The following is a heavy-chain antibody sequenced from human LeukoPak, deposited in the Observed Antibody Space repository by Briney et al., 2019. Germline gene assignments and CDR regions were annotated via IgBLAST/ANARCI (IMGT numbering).Heavy chain of an antibody. Sequence: SETLSLTCAVYGVSFSGYYWSWIRQPPGKGLEWIGEINHSGSTNYNPSLKGRVTISVDTSKNQFSLKLSSVTAADTAVYYCATFIFGGDGMDVWGQGTTVTVSS. V-gene: IGHV4-34*01. CDR1: GVSFSGYY. D-gene: IGHD3-3*02. CDR2: INHSGST. CDR3: ATFIFGGDGMDV. J-gene: IGHJ6*02.